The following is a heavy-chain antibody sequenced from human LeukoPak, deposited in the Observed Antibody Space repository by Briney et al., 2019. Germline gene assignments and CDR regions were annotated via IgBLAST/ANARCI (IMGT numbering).Heavy chain of an antibody. J-gene: IGHJ4*02. CDR2: IFWDDDD. CDR1: GFSFSTSEVA. V-gene: IGHV2-5*02. Sequence: SGPTLVKPTQTLTLNFTFSGFSFSTSEVAVGWIRQPPGKALEWLALIFWDDDDRYSPSLKNRLTITKDTSKNQVVLTMTSMDPLDTATYYCAHRRSYGDYDYWGQGTLVTVSS. CDR3: AHRRSYGDYDY. D-gene: IGHD4-17*01.